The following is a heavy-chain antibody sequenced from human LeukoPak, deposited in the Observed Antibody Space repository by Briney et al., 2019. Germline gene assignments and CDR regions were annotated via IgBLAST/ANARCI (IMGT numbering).Heavy chain of an antibody. CDR2: IKQDGSEK. CDR3: TREAAAGIDY. V-gene: IGHV3-7*01. Sequence: PGGSLRLSCAASGFTFSTYWMSWVRQAPGKGLEWVANIKQDGSEKYYLDSVKGRFTISRDNAKNSLYLLMNSLRAEDTAVYFCTREAAAGIDYWGQGTLVTVSS. J-gene: IGHJ4*02. CDR1: GFTFSTYW. D-gene: IGHD6-13*01.